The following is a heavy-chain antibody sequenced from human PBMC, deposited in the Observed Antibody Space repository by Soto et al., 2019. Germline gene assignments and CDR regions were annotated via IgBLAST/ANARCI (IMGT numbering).Heavy chain of an antibody. CDR2: IIPLFGTT. CDR3: ARRLDDRADEGFDV. Sequence: QVHLVQSGAEVRKPGSSVKVSCKTSGGTFSTYTIYWVRQAPVQGLEWMGRIIPLFGTTRYAQNFQDRVTITAEESTSTTYMELSSLRAEDTALYYCARRLDDRADEGFDVWGEGTAVTVSA. V-gene: IGHV1-69*18. D-gene: IGHD3-16*01. CDR1: GGTFSTYT. J-gene: IGHJ3*01.